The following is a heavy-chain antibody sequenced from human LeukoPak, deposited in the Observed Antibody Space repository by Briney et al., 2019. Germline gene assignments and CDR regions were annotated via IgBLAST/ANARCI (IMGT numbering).Heavy chain of an antibody. CDR1: GGSFNGYY. CDR3: ARGPPYCGGDCYSSFDY. D-gene: IGHD2-21*02. CDR2: INHSGST. V-gene: IGHV4-34*01. J-gene: IGHJ4*02. Sequence: PSETLSLTCAVYGGSFNGYYWSWIRQPPGKGLEWIGEINHSGSTNYNPSLKSRVTISVDTSKNQFSLKLSSVTAADTAVYYCARGPPYCGGDCYSSFDYWGQGTLVTVSS.